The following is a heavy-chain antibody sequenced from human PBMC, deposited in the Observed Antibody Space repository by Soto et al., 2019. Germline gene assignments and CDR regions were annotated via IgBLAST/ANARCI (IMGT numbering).Heavy chain of an antibody. D-gene: IGHD3-3*01. Sequence: QVQLVESGGGLVKPGGSLRLSCAASGFTFSDYYMSWIRQAPGKGLEWVSYISSSGSTIYEAESVKGRFTISRDNAKNPLYLQMNSLRAEDTAVYYCARDYDFWSGPTDQHYYYYGMDVWGQGTTVTVSS. CDR2: ISSSGSTI. CDR1: GFTFSDYY. J-gene: IGHJ6*02. V-gene: IGHV3-11*01. CDR3: ARDYDFWSGPTDQHYYYYGMDV.